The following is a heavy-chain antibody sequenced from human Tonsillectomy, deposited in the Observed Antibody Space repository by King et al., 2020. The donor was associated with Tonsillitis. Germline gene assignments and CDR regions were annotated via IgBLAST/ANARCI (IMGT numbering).Heavy chain of an antibody. D-gene: IGHD3-22*01. CDR3: VRVQGDSSCYHYEADSFDM. Sequence: VQLVESGGGLVQPGGSLRLSCTGSGFTFSRYWMHWVRQVPGKGLVWVSRIHSDRSSTEYADSVKGRFTISRDNAKNTLYLQMNSLRVEDTATYYCVRVQGDSSCYHYEADSFDMWGQGTTVTVSS. CDR2: IHSDRSST. V-gene: IGHV3-74*03. J-gene: IGHJ3*02. CDR1: GFTFSRYW.